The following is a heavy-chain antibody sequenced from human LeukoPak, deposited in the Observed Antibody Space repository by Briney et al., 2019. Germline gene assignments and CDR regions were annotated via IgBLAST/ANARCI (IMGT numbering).Heavy chain of an antibody. CDR1: GFTFSDYY. CDR3: ARGTYYDFWSGPIGV. CDR2: ISSSGSTI. J-gene: IGHJ6*02. D-gene: IGHD3-3*01. V-gene: IGHV3-11*01. Sequence: GGSLRLPCAASGFTFSDYYMSWIRQAPGKGLEWVSYISSSGSTIYYADSVKGRFTISRDNAKNSLYLQMNSLRAEDTAVYYCARGTYYDFWSGPIGVWGQGTTVTVSS.